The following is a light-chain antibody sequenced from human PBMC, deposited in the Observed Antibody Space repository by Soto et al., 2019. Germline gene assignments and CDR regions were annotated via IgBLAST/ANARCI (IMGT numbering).Light chain of an antibody. CDR1: QSGSSY. CDR3: KQRSNWPGIT. CDR2: VAS. Sequence: EIGLTKSPATLSLSPGERATLSCRASQSGSSYLAWYQQKPGQAPRLLIYVASNRATGIPARFSGSGSGTDYTLTNSSLEPEAFAAYYCKQRSNWPGITFGHGTQVDIK. J-gene: IGKJ3*01. V-gene: IGKV3-11*01.